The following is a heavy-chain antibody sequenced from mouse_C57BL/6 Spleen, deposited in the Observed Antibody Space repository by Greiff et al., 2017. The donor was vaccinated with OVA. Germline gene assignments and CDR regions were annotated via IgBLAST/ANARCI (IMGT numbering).Heavy chain of an antibody. CDR1: GYAFSSYW. CDR3: ARKNYYGSRGYYFDY. J-gene: IGHJ2*01. D-gene: IGHD1-1*01. CDR2: IYPGDGDT. Sequence: VQLQQSGAKLVKPGASVKISCKASGYAFSSYWMNWVKQRPGKGLEWIGQIYPGDGDTNYNGKFKGKATLTADKSSSTAYMQLSSLTSEDSAVYFCARKNYYGSRGYYFDYWGQGTTLTVSS. V-gene: IGHV1-80*01.